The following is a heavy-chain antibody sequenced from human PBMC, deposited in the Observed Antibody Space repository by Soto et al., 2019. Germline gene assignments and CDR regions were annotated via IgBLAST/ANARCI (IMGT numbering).Heavy chain of an antibody. V-gene: IGHV3-21*01. D-gene: IGHD6-6*01. J-gene: IGHJ3*02. CDR3: ARETNPYSSSSHAFDI. CDR2: ISSTGTYI. Sequence: EVQLVESGGGLVKPGGSLRLSCAASGITFSSYSMNWVRQAPGKGLEWVSSISSTGTYIDYADSVKGRFTISRDNAKNPLFLQVDSLRAEDAALSYCARETNPYSSSSHAFDIWGQGTMVTVSS. CDR1: GITFSSYS.